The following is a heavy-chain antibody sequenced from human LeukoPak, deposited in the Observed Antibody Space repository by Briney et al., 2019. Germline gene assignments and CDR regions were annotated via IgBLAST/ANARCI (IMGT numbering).Heavy chain of an antibody. J-gene: IGHJ4*02. D-gene: IGHD3-3*01. CDR3: ARQKDVVEYFDY. CDR1: GGSISSYY. CDR2: IYYSGST. V-gene: IGHV4-59*01. Sequence: TSETLSPTCTVSGGSISSYYWSWIRQPPGKGLEWIGYIYYSGSTNYNPSLKSRVTISVDTSKNQFSLKLSSVTAADTAVYYCARQKDVVEYFDYWGQGTLVTVSS.